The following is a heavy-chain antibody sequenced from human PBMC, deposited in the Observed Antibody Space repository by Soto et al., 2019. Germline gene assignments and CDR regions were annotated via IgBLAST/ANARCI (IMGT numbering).Heavy chain of an antibody. CDR1: GYTFSNFW. Sequence: GESLKISCQSSGYTFSNFWIGWVRQLPGKGLEWMGIIYPGDHETRYSPSFHGKVTISADRSINTAYLQWNSLEASDTAFYFCARSPRSSAYFDYWGQGALVTSPQ. CDR3: ARSPRSSAYFDY. V-gene: IGHV5-51*01. J-gene: IGHJ4*02. CDR2: IYPGDHET. D-gene: IGHD6-13*01.